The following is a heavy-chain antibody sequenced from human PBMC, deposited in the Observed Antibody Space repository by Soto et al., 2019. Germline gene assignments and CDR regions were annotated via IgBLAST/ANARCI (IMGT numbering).Heavy chain of an antibody. CDR2: IDWDDDK. J-gene: IGHJ6*02. Sequence: KSGPTLVNPTQTLTLTCTFSGFSLSTSGMCVSWIRQPPGKALEWLALIDWDDDKYYSTSLKTRLTISKDTSKNQVVLTMTNMDPVDTATYYCAATGYSSSWYLTDAYYGMDVWGQGTTVTVSS. D-gene: IGHD6-13*01. V-gene: IGHV2-70*01. CDR3: AATGYSSSWYLTDAYYGMDV. CDR1: GFSLSTSGMC.